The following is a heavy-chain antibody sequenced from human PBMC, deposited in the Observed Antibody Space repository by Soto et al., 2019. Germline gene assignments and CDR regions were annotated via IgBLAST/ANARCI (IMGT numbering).Heavy chain of an antibody. D-gene: IGHD2-15*01. CDR2: IYHSGST. V-gene: IGHV4-30-2*01. J-gene: IGHJ5*02. Sequence: QLQLQESGSGLVKPSQTLSLTCAVSGGSISSGDYSWSWIRQPPGKGLEWIGYIYHSGSTYYNPSLKSRVTISVDRSKNQFSLKLSSVTAADTAVYYCARVRGCSGGSCYDLWFDPWGQGTLVTVSS. CDR1: GGSISSGDYS. CDR3: ARVRGCSGGSCYDLWFDP.